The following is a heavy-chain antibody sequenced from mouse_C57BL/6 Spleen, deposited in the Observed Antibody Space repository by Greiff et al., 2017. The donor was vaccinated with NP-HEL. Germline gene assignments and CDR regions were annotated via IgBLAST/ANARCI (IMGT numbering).Heavy chain of an antibody. Sequence: EVMLVESGGGLVKPGGSLKRACAASGFTFSDYGMHWVRQAPEKGLEWVAYISSGSSTIYYADTVKGRFTISRDNAKNTLFLQMTSLRSEDTAMYYCARSPSHYYGSSYPYYFDYWGQGTTLTVSS. CDR2: ISSGSSTI. J-gene: IGHJ2*01. V-gene: IGHV5-17*01. CDR3: ARSPSHYYGSSYPYYFDY. D-gene: IGHD1-1*01. CDR1: GFTFSDYG.